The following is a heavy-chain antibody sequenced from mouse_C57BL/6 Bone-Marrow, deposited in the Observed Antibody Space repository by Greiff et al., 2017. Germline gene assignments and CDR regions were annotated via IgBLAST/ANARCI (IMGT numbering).Heavy chain of an antibody. V-gene: IGHV5-16*01. CDR1: GFTFSDYY. D-gene: IGHD1-1*01. CDR3: AREFTTVVATDYAMDY. CDR2: INYDGSST. Sequence: LVESEGGLVQPGSSMKLSCTASGFTFSDYYMAWVRQVPEKGLEWVANINYDGSSTYYLDSLKSRFIISRDNAKNILYLQMSSLKSEDTATYYCAREFTTVVATDYAMDYWGQGTSVTVSS. J-gene: IGHJ4*01.